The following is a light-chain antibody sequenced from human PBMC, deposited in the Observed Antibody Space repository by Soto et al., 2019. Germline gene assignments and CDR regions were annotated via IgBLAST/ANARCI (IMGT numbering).Light chain of an antibody. CDR3: HQYGSSIT. J-gene: IGKJ5*01. Sequence: EIVLTQSPGTLSLSPGERATLSCRASQSVSSSYLAWYQQKPGQAPRLLIYGASSRATGIPDRFSGSGSGTDFTLTINRLEPEDFAVYYCHQYGSSITFGQGTRLEIK. CDR2: GAS. CDR1: QSVSSSY. V-gene: IGKV3-20*01.